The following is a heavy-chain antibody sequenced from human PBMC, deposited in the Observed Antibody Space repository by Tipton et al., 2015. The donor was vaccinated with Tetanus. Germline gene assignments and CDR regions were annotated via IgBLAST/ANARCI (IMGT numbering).Heavy chain of an antibody. CDR1: GGSISSFY. CDR2: IYQNGDA. CDR3: ARERIEAFYYHGLDV. D-gene: IGHD2-21*01. Sequence: TLSLTCTVSGGSISSFYWYWIRQPPGKGLEWIAYIYQNGDANYNPSLQSRVTTSVDTSKNQLSLQLAFVTAADTAIYYCARERIEAFYYHGLDVWGPGTTVTVSS. V-gene: IGHV4-59*01. J-gene: IGHJ6*02.